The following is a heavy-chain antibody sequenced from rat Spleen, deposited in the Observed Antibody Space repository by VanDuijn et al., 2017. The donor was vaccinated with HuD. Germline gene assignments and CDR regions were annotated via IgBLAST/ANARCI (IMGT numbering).Heavy chain of an antibody. V-gene: IGHV5-7*01. Sequence: EVQLVESGGGLVQPGRSLKLSCAASGFTFSDYNMAWVRQAPKKGLEWVATISYDGSSTYYRDSVKGRFTISRDNAKSTLDLQMDSLRSEDTATYYCARHNSGYGYFDFWGPGTMVTVSS. CDR2: ISYDGSST. D-gene: IGHD4-3*01. CDR1: GFTFSDYN. J-gene: IGHJ1*01. CDR3: ARHNSGYGYFDF.